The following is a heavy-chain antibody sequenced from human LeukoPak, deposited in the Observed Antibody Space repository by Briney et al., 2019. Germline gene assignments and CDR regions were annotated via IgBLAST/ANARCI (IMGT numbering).Heavy chain of an antibody. V-gene: IGHV3-64*01. CDR1: GFTFYTYG. J-gene: IGHJ4*02. CDR3: ARGAQLTDF. D-gene: IGHD6-13*01. Sequence: PGGSLRLSCAASGFTFYTYGMHWVRQAPGKGLEYVSGIGPDGSTTCYANSVKGRFTISRDNSKSMLYLQMGSLTADDMAVYYCARGAQLTDFWGQGTLVTVSS. CDR2: IGPDGSTT.